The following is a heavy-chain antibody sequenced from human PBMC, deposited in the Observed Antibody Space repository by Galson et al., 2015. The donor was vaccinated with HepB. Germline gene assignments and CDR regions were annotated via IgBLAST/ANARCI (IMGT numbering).Heavy chain of an antibody. D-gene: IGHD3-10*01. Sequence: SLRLSCAASGFTFSSYAMSWVRQAPGKGLEWVSSISGSGGSTYYADSVKGRFTISRDNSKNTLYLQMNSLRAEDTAIYYCAGGWFAYYFDYWGQGTLVTFSS. V-gene: IGHV3-23*01. J-gene: IGHJ4*02. CDR1: GFTFSSYA. CDR2: ISGSGGST. CDR3: AGGWFAYYFDY.